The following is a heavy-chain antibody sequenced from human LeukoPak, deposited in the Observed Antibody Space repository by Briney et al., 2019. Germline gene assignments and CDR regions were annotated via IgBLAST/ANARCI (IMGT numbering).Heavy chain of an antibody. J-gene: IGHJ4*02. CDR3: ARVGYCSSTSCYAPGTDFDY. CDR2: IYYSGST. CDR1: GGSISSSSYY. V-gene: IGHV4-39*07. Sequence: SETLSLTCTVSGGSISSSSYYWGWVRQPPGKGLEWIGSIYYSGSTYYNPSLKSRVTISVDTSKNQFSLKLSSVTAADTAVYYCARVGYCSSTSCYAPGTDFDYWGQGTLVTVSS. D-gene: IGHD2-2*01.